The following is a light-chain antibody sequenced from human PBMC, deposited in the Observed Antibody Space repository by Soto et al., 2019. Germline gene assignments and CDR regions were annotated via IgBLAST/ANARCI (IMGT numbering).Light chain of an antibody. Sequence: QSVLTHPPAVSGAPGQRVTISCTGSSSNIGAGYDVHWYQQLPGTAPTLLIYSNNNPPSDVPDRFSSSKSGTSASLAITGLQADDEADYYCQSYASLSGWTVFGTWPKVTVL. J-gene: IGLJ1*01. V-gene: IGLV1-40*01. CDR2: SNN. CDR1: SSNIGAGYD. CDR3: QSYASLSGWTV.